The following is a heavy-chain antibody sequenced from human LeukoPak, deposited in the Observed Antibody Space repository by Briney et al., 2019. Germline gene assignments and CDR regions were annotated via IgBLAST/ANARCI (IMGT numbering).Heavy chain of an antibody. J-gene: IGHJ4*02. V-gene: IGHV3-9*01. D-gene: IGHD1-26*01. CDR2: INWNGGGT. Sequence: PGGSLRLSCAATGYSFKDYGMHWVRQPPGKGLEWVSAINWNGGGTDYADSVKGRFTIFRDNAKNSLYLQLSSLRPEDTALYYCAKHLTATNTYIFFGLDVWGQGTLVTVSS. CDR3: AKHLTATNTYIFFGLDV. CDR1: GYSFKDYG.